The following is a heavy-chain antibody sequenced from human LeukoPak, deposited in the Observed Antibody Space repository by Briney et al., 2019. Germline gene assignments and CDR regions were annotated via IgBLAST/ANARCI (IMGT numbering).Heavy chain of an antibody. Sequence: SETLSLTCTVSGGSISNYYWAWIRQPAGKGLEWIGRIYSSGITNYNPSLKSRVTMSVDTSKNQVSLKLSSVTAADTAMYYCARQTVLPATHFDFWGQGTLVTVS. CDR2: IYSSGIT. CDR3: ARQTVLPATHFDF. D-gene: IGHD2-15*01. J-gene: IGHJ4*02. CDR1: GGSISNYY. V-gene: IGHV4-4*07.